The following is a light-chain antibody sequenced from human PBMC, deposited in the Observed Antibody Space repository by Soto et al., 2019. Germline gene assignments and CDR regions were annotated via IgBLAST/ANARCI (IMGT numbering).Light chain of an antibody. J-gene: IGLJ2*01. V-gene: IGLV3-1*01. Sequence: SYELTQPPSVSVSPGQTASITCSGDKLGDKYACWYQQKPGQSPVLVIYQDSKRPSGIPERFSGSNSGTTATLTISGTQAMDEADYDCQAWDSSTVVFRGGTQLTVL. CDR1: KLGDKY. CDR3: QAWDSSTVV. CDR2: QDS.